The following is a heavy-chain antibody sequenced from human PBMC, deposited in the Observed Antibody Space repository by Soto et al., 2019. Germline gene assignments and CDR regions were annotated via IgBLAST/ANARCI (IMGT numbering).Heavy chain of an antibody. V-gene: IGHV3-23*01. Sequence: GGSLRLSCAASGFTFSSYAMSWVRQAPGKGLEWVSAISGSGGSTYYADSVKGRVTMTTDTSTSTAYMELRSLRSDDTAVYYCARDMVRAPRAWFDPWGQGTLVTVSS. CDR1: GFTFSSYA. CDR2: ISGSGGST. D-gene: IGHD3-10*01. J-gene: IGHJ5*02. CDR3: ARDMVRAPRAWFDP.